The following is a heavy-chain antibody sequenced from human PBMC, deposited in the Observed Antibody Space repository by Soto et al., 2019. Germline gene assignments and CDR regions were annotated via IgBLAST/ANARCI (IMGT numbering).Heavy chain of an antibody. D-gene: IGHD1-1*01. CDR3: AKEGPMTNWDFDY. Sequence: QVQLVESGGGVVQPGRSLRLSCAASGFTFSNYGMHWVRQAPGKGLEWVIVISYDGNVAYYADSVKGRFTISRDNSKNTLVLQMNSRKTEETAMYYCAKEGPMTNWDFDYWGQGTLVTVSS. CDR2: ISYDGNVA. V-gene: IGHV3-30*18. J-gene: IGHJ4*02. CDR1: GFTFSNYG.